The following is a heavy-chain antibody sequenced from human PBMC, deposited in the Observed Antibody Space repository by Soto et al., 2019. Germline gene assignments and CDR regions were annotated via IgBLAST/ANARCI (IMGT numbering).Heavy chain of an antibody. CDR3: ARVGGYDYYVYYYYYMDV. D-gene: IGHD5-12*01. J-gene: IGHJ6*03. V-gene: IGHV1-8*01. CDR1: GYTFTSYD. Sequence: GASVKVSCKASGYTFTSYDINWVRQATGQGLEWMGWMNPNSGNTGYAQKFQGRVTMTRNTSISTAYMELSSLRSEDTAVYYCARVGGYDYYVYYYYYMDVWGKGTTVTVSS. CDR2: MNPNSGNT.